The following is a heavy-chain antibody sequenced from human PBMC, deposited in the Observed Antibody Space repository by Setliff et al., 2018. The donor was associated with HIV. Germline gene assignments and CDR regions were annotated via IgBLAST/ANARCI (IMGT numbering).Heavy chain of an antibody. J-gene: IGHJ4*02. V-gene: IGHV1-69*10. Sequence: ASVKVSCKASGGTFSSYAISWVRQAPGQGLEWMGGIIPILGIANYAQKFQGRVTITADKSTSTAYMELSSLRSEDTAVYYCARDSDPHYDSSGSQGAYWGQGTLVTVSS. D-gene: IGHD3-22*01. CDR3: ARDSDPHYDSSGSQGAY. CDR2: IIPILGIA. CDR1: GGTFSSYA.